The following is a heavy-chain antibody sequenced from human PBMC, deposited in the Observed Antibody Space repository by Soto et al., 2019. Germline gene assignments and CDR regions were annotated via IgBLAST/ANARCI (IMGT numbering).Heavy chain of an antibody. V-gene: IGHV1-8*01. J-gene: IGHJ6*03. CDR2: MNPNSGNT. CDR1: GYTFTSYD. CDR3: ARCMPGITIFGVVAYYYYYMYF. D-gene: IGHD3-3*01. Sequence: QVPLVQSGAEVKKPGASVKVSCKASGYTFTSYDINWVRQATGQGLEWMGWMNPNSGNTGYAQKYQGRVTMTRNTSISTAYMAMCSLRCEDTAVYYCARCMPGITIFGVVAYYYYYMYFWGKGTTVTVSS.